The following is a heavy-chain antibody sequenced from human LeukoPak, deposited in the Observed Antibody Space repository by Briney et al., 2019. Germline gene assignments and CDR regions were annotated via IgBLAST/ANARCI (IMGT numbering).Heavy chain of an antibody. CDR3: AKQLGYCSDGSCYFPY. CDR2: ISNNGGYT. J-gene: IGHJ4*02. D-gene: IGHD2-15*01. CDR1: GFTFSNYG. Sequence: GGSLRLSCAASGFTFSNYGMHWVRQAPGKGLEWVSAISNNGGYTYYADSVQGRFTISRDNSKSTLCLQMNSLRAEDTAVYYCAKQLGYCSDGSCYFPYWGQGTLVTVSS. V-gene: IGHV3-23*01.